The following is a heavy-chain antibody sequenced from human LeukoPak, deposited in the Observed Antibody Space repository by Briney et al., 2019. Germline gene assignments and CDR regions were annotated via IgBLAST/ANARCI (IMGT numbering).Heavy chain of an antibody. J-gene: IGHJ4*02. Sequence: SETLSLTCTVSGGSISSYYWNWIRQPPGKGLEWIGYIYYSGSTNYNPSLKSRVTISVDTSKNQFSLKLNSMTAADTSMYYCARVGFQSRGYYFLGKENWGQGNLV. CDR2: IYYSGST. D-gene: IGHD3-22*01. CDR1: GGSISSYY. V-gene: IGHV4-59*01. CDR3: ARVGFQSRGYYFLGKEN.